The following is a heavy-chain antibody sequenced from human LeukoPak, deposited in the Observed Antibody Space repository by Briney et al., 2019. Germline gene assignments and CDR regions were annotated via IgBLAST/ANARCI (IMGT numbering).Heavy chain of an antibody. CDR1: GFTFSNYG. CDR2: MRYDGRNK. D-gene: IGHD6-19*01. V-gene: IGHV3-30*02. J-gene: IGHJ4*02. Sequence: GGSLRLSCAASGFTFSNYGMHWVRQAPGKGLEWVAFMRYDGRNKYYAESVKGRFTISRDISKNTLYLEMNSLRAADTAVYYCARVSGWYRGGSDYWGQGTLVTVSS. CDR3: ARVSGWYRGGSDY.